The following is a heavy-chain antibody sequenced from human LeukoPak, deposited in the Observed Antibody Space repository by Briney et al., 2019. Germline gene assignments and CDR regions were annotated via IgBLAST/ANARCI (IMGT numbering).Heavy chain of an antibody. J-gene: IGHJ4*02. CDR3: ARRDGFKYDY. Sequence: GESLKISCKGSGYSFTSYWIGWVRQMPGKGLEWTGFIYPGDSATRYSPSFQGQVTISADKSISTAYLQWSSLRASDTAIFYCARRDGFKYDYWGQGTLVTVSS. V-gene: IGHV5-51*01. CDR1: GYSFTSYW. D-gene: IGHD5-24*01. CDR2: IYPGDSAT.